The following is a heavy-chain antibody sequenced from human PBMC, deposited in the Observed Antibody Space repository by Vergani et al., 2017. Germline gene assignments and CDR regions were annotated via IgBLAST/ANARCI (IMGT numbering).Heavy chain of an antibody. CDR2: ISYDGSNK. V-gene: IGHV3-30*01. D-gene: IGHD5-18*01. Sequence: QVQLVESGGGVVQPGRSLRLSCPASGFTFSSYAMHWVRQAPGKGLEWVAVISYDGSNKYYADSVKGRFTISRDNYKNTLYLQMNSLRAADPAVYYCARVDTWIQLWSPNYWGQGTLVTVSS. J-gene: IGHJ4*02. CDR1: GFTFSSYA. CDR3: ARVDTWIQLWSPNY.